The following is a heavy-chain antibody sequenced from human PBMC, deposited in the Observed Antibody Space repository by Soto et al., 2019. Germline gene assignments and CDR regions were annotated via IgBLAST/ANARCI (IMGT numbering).Heavy chain of an antibody. CDR3: ARDRVGATFDYYGMDV. CDR2: ISYDGSNK. V-gene: IGHV3-30-3*01. Sequence: QVQLVESGGGVVQPGRSLRLSCAASGFTFSSYAMHWVRQAPGKGLEWVAVISYDGSNKYYADSVKGRFTISRDNSKNKLDLQMNSLRAEDTAVYYCARDRVGATFDYYGMDVWGQGTTVTVSS. CDR1: GFTFSSYA. D-gene: IGHD1-26*01. J-gene: IGHJ6*02.